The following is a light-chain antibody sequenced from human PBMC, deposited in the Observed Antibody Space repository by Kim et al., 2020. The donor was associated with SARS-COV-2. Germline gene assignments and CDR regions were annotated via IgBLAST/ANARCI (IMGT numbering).Light chain of an antibody. V-gene: IGLV2-18*02. Sequence: GQSVTISCTGTSRDVGSYNRVSWYQQPPGTVPKLMIYEVSNRPSGVPDRFSGSKSGNTASLTISGLQAEDEADYYCSSYTTSTTWVFGGGTQLTVL. CDR1: SRDVGSYNR. J-gene: IGLJ3*02. CDR2: EVS. CDR3: SSYTTSTTWV.